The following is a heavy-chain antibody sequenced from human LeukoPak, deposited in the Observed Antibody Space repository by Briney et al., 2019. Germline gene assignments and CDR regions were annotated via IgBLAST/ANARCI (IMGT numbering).Heavy chain of an antibody. CDR3: ARVITPPRRGSGWFLRTYYFDY. J-gene: IGHJ4*02. D-gene: IGHD6-19*01. V-gene: IGHV4-39*07. CDR1: GGSISSGSYY. CDR2: INHSGST. Sequence: PSETLSLTCTVSGGSISSGSYYWSWIRQPPGKGLEWTGEINHSGSTNYNPSLKSRVTISVDTSKNQFSLKLSSVTAADTAVYYCARVITPPRRGSGWFLRTYYFDYWGQGTLLTVSS.